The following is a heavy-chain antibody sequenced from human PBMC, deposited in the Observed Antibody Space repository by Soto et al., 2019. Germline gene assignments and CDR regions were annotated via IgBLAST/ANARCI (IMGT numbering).Heavy chain of an antibody. J-gene: IGHJ3*02. CDR1: GFIFSSYA. V-gene: IGHV3-23*01. Sequence: EVQLLESGGGLVQPGGSLRLSCAASGFIFSSYAMSWVRQAPGKGLEWVSAISGSGTTAYYADSVKGRFTFSRDNSKSTMYRQISSLRAEDTAVYYCAKTTDGWFSAFEIWGQGTMVTVSS. D-gene: IGHD6-19*01. CDR2: ISGSGTTA. CDR3: AKTTDGWFSAFEI.